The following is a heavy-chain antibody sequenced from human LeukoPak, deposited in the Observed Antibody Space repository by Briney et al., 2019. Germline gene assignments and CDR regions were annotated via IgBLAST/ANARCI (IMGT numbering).Heavy chain of an antibody. V-gene: IGHV1-18*01. CDR3: ARGKNDI. J-gene: IGHJ3*02. CDR2: ISTYNANT. Sequence: ASVKVSCKSSGYTFTNFGVTWVRQAPGQGLEWMGWISTYNANTDYALKLQGRVTMTTDTSTSTAYLELRSLRSDDTAVYYCARGKNDIWGQGTMVTVSS. CDR1: GYTFTNFG.